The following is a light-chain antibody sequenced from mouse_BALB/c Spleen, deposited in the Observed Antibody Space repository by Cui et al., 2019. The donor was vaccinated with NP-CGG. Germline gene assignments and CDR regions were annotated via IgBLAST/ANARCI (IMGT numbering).Light chain of an antibody. CDR3: ALWYSNHWV. J-gene: IGLJ1*01. Sequence: QAVVTQESALTTFTGETVTLTCRSSTGAVTTNNYANWVQEKPDHLFTGLIGGTNNRAPGVPARFSGSLIGDKAALTITGAQTEDEAIYFCALWYSNHWVFGGGTKLTVL. CDR1: TGAVTTNNY. V-gene: IGLV1*01. CDR2: GTN.